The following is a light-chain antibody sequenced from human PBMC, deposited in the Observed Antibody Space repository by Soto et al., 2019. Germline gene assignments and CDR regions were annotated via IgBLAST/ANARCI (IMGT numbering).Light chain of an antibody. V-gene: IGKV3-11*01. Sequence: EIVLAQSPATLSLSPGERATLSCRASQSVSSYLAWYQQKPGQAPRLLIYDASNRATGIPARFSGSGSGTDFTLTISRREPEDFAVYYCQQRSNWWTFGQGTKVEI. CDR3: QQRSNWWT. CDR2: DAS. CDR1: QSVSSY. J-gene: IGKJ1*01.